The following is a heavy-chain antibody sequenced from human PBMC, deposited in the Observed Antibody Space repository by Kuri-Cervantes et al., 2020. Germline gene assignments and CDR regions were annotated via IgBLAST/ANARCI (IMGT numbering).Heavy chain of an antibody. CDR1: GFTFSSYA. V-gene: IGHV3-66*02. CDR3: ARGIAAAGDEVFFLHYFDY. D-gene: IGHD6-13*01. CDR2: IYSGGST. J-gene: IGHJ4*02. Sequence: GGSLRLSCAASGFTFSSYAMSWVRQAPGKGLEWVSVIYSGGSTYYADSVKGRFTISRDNSKNTLYLQMNSLRAEDTAVYYCARGIAAAGDEVFFLHYFDYWGQGTLVTVSS.